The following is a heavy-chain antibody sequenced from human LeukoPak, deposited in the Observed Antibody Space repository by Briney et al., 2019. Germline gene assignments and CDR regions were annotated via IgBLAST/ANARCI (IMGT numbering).Heavy chain of an antibody. D-gene: IGHD3-16*01. Sequence: ASVKVSCKASGYTFTGYYMHWVRQAPGQGLEWMGRINPNSGGTNYAQKFQGRVTMTRDTSISTAYMELSRLRSDDTAVYYCAREKRAITFGGADGFDPWGQGTLVTVSS. CDR1: GYTFTGYY. J-gene: IGHJ5*02. V-gene: IGHV1-2*06. CDR3: AREKRAITFGGADGFDP. CDR2: INPNSGGT.